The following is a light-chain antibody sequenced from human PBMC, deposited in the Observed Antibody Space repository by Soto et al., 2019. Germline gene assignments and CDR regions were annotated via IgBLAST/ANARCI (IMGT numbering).Light chain of an antibody. CDR2: GAS. J-gene: IGKJ1*01. CDR1: QDISDD. V-gene: IGKV1-6*01. Sequence: AIKMNQSPSSLSASVGDRVTITCRASQDISDDVGWYQQTPGKAPKLLISGASRLQSGVPSRFSGSGSGAAFTLTITSLRPEDSATYYCLQNHNYPRTFGQRTK. CDR3: LQNHNYPRT.